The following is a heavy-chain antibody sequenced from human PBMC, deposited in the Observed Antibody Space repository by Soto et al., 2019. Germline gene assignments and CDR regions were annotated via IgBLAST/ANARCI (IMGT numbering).Heavy chain of an antibody. CDR1: GGSFSGYY. J-gene: IGHJ4*02. V-gene: IGHV4-34*01. D-gene: IGHD6-13*01. CDR2: INHSGST. CDR3: ARGSSWDDIDY. Sequence: QVQLQQWGAGLLKPSETLSLTCAVYGGSFSGYYWSWIRQPPGKGLEWIGEINHSGSTNYNQSLKSRVTISVGTSRNQCSLKRSSVTAADTAVYYWARGSSWDDIDYWGQGTHVSVSS.